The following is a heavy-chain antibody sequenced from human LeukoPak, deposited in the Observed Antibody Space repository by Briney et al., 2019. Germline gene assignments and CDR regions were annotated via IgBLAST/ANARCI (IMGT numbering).Heavy chain of an antibody. V-gene: IGHV1-2*02. CDR1: GYTFTGYY. CDR3: ATLSNFWSGENFDY. J-gene: IGHJ4*02. CDR2: INPNSGGT. Sequence: GASVKVSCKASGYTFTGYYMHWVRQAPGQGLEWMGWINPNSGGTNYAQKFQGRVTMTRGTSISTAYMELSRLRSDDTAVYYCATLSNFWSGENFDYWGQGTLVTVSS. D-gene: IGHD3-3*01.